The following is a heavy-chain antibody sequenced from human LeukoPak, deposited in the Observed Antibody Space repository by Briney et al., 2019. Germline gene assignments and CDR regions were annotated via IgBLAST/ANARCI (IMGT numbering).Heavy chain of an antibody. CDR1: GFTFSSYG. CDR3: FFPGVTGKVY. J-gene: IGHJ4*02. D-gene: IGHD1-20*01. Sequence: GGSLRLSCAASGFTFSSYGMSWVRQAPGKGLEGVAVISSDGSNKYYADSVKGRFTISRDNSKNTLYLQMNSLRAEDTAVYYCFFPGVTGKVYRGQGTLVTVSS. CDR2: ISSDGSNK. V-gene: IGHV3-30*03.